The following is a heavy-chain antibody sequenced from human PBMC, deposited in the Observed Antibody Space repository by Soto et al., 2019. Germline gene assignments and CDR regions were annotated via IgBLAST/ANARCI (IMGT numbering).Heavy chain of an antibody. J-gene: IGHJ3*02. CDR3: ARDRIQLWLGDAFDT. D-gene: IGHD5-18*01. Sequence: ASVKVSCKASGYTFTSYGISWVRQAPGQGLEWMGWISAYNGNTNYAQKLQGRVTMTTDTSTSTAYMELRSLRSDDTAVYYCARDRIQLWLGDAFDTWGQGTMVTVSS. CDR2: ISAYNGNT. V-gene: IGHV1-18*01. CDR1: GYTFTSYG.